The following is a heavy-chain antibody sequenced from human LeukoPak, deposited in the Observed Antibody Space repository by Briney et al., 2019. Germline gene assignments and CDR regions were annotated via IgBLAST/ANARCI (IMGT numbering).Heavy chain of an antibody. J-gene: IGHJ4*02. V-gene: IGHV3-30*01. Sequence: YYADSVKGRFTISRDNSKNTLYLQMNSLRAEDTAVYYCARVMGRYCSSTSCYVDYWGQGTLVTVSS. CDR3: ARVMGRYCSSTSCYVDY. D-gene: IGHD2-2*01.